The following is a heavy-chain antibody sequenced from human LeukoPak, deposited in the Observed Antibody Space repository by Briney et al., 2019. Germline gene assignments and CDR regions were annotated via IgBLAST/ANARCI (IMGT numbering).Heavy chain of an antibody. D-gene: IGHD1-26*01. Sequence: NPSETLSLTCAVYGGSFSGYYWSWIRQPPGKGLEWIGEINHSGSTNYNPSLKSRVTISVDTSKNQFSLKLSSVTAADTAVYYCARVPWSSGSYGFDYWGQGTLVTVSS. J-gene: IGHJ4*02. V-gene: IGHV4-34*01. CDR3: ARVPWSSGSYGFDY. CDR1: GGSFSGYY. CDR2: INHSGST.